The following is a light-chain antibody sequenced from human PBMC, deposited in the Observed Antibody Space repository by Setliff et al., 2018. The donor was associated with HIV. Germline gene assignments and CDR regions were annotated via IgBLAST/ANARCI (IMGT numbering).Light chain of an antibody. CDR2: DVS. CDR1: TSDVGGYSS. Sequence: QSALTQPPSASGSPGQSVTISCTGTTSDVGGYSSVSWYQQLPGEAPKFIIYDVSNRPSGVSIRFSGSKSGNTASLTISGLQTEDEADYYCSSYTPTSLWVFGTGTKVPS. V-gene: IGLV2-14*03. CDR3: SSYTPTSLWV. J-gene: IGLJ1*01.